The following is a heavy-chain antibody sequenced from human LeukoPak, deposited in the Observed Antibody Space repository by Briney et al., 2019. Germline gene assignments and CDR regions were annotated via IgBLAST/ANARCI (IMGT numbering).Heavy chain of an antibody. J-gene: IGHJ6*03. V-gene: IGHV3-30*02. Sequence: GGSLRLSCAASGFTFSTYGMHWVRQAPGKGLEWVAFIRYDGRNKYYADSVKGRFTISRDNSKNTLYLQMNSLRAEDTAVYYCARDGARELLYYYYYYMDVWGKGTTVTVSS. CDR3: ARDGARELLYYYYYYMDV. CDR2: IRYDGRNK. D-gene: IGHD1-26*01. CDR1: GFTFSTYG.